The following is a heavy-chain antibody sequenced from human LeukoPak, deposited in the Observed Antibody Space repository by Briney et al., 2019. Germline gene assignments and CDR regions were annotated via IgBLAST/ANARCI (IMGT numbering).Heavy chain of an antibody. J-gene: IGHJ6*02. Sequence: PGGSLRLSCAASGFTFSSYWMSWVRQAPGKGLEWVANIKHGGSEKYYVDSVKGRFTISRDNAKNSLYLQMNSLRAEDTAVYYCARDRDLDGDYYYYGMDVWGQGTTVTVSS. D-gene: IGHD4-17*01. V-gene: IGHV3-7*01. CDR1: GFTFSSYW. CDR3: ARDRDLDGDYYYYGMDV. CDR2: IKHGGSEK.